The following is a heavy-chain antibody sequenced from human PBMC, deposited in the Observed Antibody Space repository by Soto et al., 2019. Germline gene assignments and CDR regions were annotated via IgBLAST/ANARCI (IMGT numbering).Heavy chain of an antibody. CDR1: GGSFSGYY. CDR2: INHSGST. V-gene: IGHV4-34*01. Sequence: SETLSLTCAVYGGSFSGYYWSWIRQPPGKGLEWIGEINHSGSTNYNPALKSRVTISVDRSRNQFCPKLSSVTAADTAVYYCARHPLGDDGMDVWGQGTTVTVSS. D-gene: IGHD3-10*01. CDR3: ARHPLGDDGMDV. J-gene: IGHJ6*02.